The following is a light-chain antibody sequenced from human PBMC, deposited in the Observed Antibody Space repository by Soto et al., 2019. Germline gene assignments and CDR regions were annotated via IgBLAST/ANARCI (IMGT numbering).Light chain of an antibody. CDR2: EAS. J-gene: IGKJ5*01. CDR3: QHFKSFPST. Sequence: AIQLTQSPSSLSASVGDRVTITCRASQGISTLLAWYQQKPGKAPKVLIYEASLLQSGVPSRFSGSGSGTDFTLTISSLQPEDFATYYCQHFKSFPSTFGQGTRLEIK. CDR1: QGISTL. V-gene: IGKV1-13*02.